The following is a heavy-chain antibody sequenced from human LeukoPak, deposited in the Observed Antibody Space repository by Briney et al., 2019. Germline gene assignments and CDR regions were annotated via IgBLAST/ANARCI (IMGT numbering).Heavy chain of an antibody. CDR2: IYYSGST. Sequence: SSETPSLTCTVSGGSISSYYWSWIRQPPGKGLEWIGYIYYSGSTNYNPSLKSRVTISVDTSKNQFSLKLSSVTAADTAVYYCARVYYYDSSGYSHTFDYWGQGTLVTVSS. CDR1: GGSISSYY. J-gene: IGHJ4*02. V-gene: IGHV4-59*01. CDR3: ARVYYYDSSGYSHTFDY. D-gene: IGHD3-22*01.